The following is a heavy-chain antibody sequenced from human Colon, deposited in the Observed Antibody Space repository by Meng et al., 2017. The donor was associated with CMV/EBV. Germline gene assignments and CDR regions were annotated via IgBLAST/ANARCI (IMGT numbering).Heavy chain of an antibody. CDR3: ARDKGVRTFDT. CDR2: IRHDGSNE. V-gene: IGHV3-30*02. J-gene: IGHJ4*02. D-gene: IGHD2-21*01. CDR1: GIPFSSSG. Sequence: QVRLVEAGGGWVQPGGSLRLVCAASGIPFSSSGMHWVRQAPGKGLEWVALIRHDGSNEYYAESVRGRFTISRDNSKNTVYLQMNSLRSEDTAVYYCARDKGVRTFDTWGQGILVTVSS.